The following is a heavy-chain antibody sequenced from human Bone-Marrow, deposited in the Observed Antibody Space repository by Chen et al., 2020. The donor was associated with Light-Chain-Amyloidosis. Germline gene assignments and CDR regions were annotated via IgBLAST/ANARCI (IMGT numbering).Heavy chain of an antibody. D-gene: IGHD6-19*01. CDR1: GYSFTNFW. V-gene: IGHV5-51*01. Sequence: EVQLVQSRAEMKKPGESLKISCKGSGYSFTNFWIGWVRQMPGKGLEWMGIIYPGDSDTRYSPSFQGQVTISVDKSISTAYLQWSSLKASDTAVYFCARQNKFSSGWYAYWGQGTLVTVSS. CDR3: ARQNKFSSGWYAY. CDR2: IYPGDSDT. J-gene: IGHJ4*02.